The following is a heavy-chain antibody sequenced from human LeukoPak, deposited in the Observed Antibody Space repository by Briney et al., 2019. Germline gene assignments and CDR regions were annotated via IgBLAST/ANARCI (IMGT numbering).Heavy chain of an antibody. V-gene: IGHV1-18*04. CDR1: GCTFTDFG. D-gene: IGHD3-9*01. J-gene: IGHJ4*02. CDR2: ICPSNDNT. CDR3: ARDRRSHYDILAGSLDS. Sequence: ASVTVSCKASGCTFTDFGLSWVRQAPGQGLEWMGWICPSNDNTNYARKFQGRVTMTTDTSTNTAYMKLRSLRSDDTAVYYCARDRRSHYDILAGSLDSWGQGSLVTVSS.